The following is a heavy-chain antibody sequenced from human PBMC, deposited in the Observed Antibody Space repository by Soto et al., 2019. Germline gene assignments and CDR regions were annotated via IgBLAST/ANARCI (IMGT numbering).Heavy chain of an antibody. Sequence: EGQLVESGGNLVRPGGSLRLSCEASGFVFSTYSMNWVRQAPGKGLEWISYISSTSGTIYYADSVKGRFTIFRDNAKNSLLLQMNRLTDDDTAVYYCANQKIRFSVAATLYGVGVWGQGTTVTVSS. J-gene: IGHJ6*02. D-gene: IGHD6-19*01. CDR3: ANQKIRFSVAATLYGVGV. CDR2: ISSTSGTI. CDR1: GFVFSTYS. V-gene: IGHV3-48*02.